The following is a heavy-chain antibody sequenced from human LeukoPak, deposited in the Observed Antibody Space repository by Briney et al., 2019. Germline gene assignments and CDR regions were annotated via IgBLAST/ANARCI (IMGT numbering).Heavy chain of an antibody. D-gene: IGHD3-3*01. CDR2: IYSNGNT. CDR1: GGSIRSYS. J-gene: IGHJ4*02. CDR3: AREIRFLEWFDN. V-gene: IGHV4-59*01. Sequence: SETLSLTCTVSGGSIRSYSWSWIRQPPGKGLEWIGYIYSNGNTKYNPSLKSRVTISVDTSKNQFSLKLSSVTAADTAVYYCAREIRFLEWFDNWGQGTLVTVSS.